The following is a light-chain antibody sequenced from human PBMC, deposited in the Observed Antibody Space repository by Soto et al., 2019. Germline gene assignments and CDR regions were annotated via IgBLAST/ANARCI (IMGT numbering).Light chain of an antibody. CDR3: QKHYSE. CDR2: DGS. CDR1: QGIRHY. Sequence: DIQMTQSPSSLSASVGDRVTITCRAGQGIRHYLAWYQQKAGRLPKLLIYDGSTLQSGVPSRFSASGSGTDFTLTISSLQPEDVATYYCQKHYSEFGQGTKVEIK. J-gene: IGKJ1*01. V-gene: IGKV1-27*01.